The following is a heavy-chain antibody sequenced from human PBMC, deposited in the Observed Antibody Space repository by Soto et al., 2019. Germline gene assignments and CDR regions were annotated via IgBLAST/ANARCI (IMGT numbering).Heavy chain of an antibody. CDR3: ARVDPWGVAVVRDY. CDR2: ISGFNGQT. CDR1: GNTFASHG. J-gene: IGHJ4*02. V-gene: IGHV1-18*01. D-gene: IGHD6-19*01. Sequence: GASVKVSCKASGNTFASHGFSWVRQAPGQGLEWMGWISGFNGQTNYALKFQGRVTLTTDTSTSTAYMELRSLRSDDTAVYFCARVDPWGVAVVRDYWGQGTLVTVSS.